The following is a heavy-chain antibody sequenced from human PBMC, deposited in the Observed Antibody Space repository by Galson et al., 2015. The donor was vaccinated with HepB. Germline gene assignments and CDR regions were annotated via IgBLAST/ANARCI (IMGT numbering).Heavy chain of an antibody. CDR1: GGSISSYY. D-gene: IGHD4-17*01. V-gene: IGHV4-59*01. J-gene: IGHJ6*02. Sequence: LSLTCTVSGGSISSYYWSWTRQPPGKGLEWIGYIYYSGSTNYNPSLKSRVTISVDTSKNQFSLKLSSVTAADTAVYYCARGGLPDGYGDSRGMDVWGQGTTVTVSS. CDR2: IYYSGST. CDR3: ARGGLPDGYGDSRGMDV.